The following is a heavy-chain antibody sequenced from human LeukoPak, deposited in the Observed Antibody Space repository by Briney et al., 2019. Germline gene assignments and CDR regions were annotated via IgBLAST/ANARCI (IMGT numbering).Heavy chain of an antibody. V-gene: IGHV1-18*01. D-gene: IGHD3-3*01. Sequence: ASVKVSCKASGYTFTSYGISWVRQAPGQGLEWMGWISAYNGNTNYAQKFQGRVTITADESTSTAYMELSSLRSEDTAVYYCARDLSDYDFWSGYRGYYYYGMDVWGQGTTVTVSS. CDR3: ARDLSDYDFWSGYRGYYYYGMDV. CDR2: ISAYNGNT. CDR1: GYTFTSYG. J-gene: IGHJ6*02.